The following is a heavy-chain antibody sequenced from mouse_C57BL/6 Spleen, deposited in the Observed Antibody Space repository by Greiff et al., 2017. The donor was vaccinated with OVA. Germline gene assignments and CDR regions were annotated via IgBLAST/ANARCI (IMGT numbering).Heavy chain of an antibody. CDR2: IRNKANGYTT. Sequence: EVKLMESGGGLVQPGGSLSLSCAASGFTFTDYYMSWVRQPPGKALEWLGFIRNKANGYTTEYSASVKGRFTISRDNSQSILYLQMNALSAEDSATYYCARGNWYYFDYWGQGTTLTVSS. CDR1: GFTFTDYY. J-gene: IGHJ2*01. D-gene: IGHD2-1*01. CDR3: ARGNWYYFDY. V-gene: IGHV7-3*01.